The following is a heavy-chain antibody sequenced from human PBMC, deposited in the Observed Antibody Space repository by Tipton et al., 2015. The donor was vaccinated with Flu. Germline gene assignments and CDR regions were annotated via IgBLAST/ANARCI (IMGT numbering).Heavy chain of an antibody. V-gene: IGHV4-61*02. CDR3: ARDYGGHIYY. Sequence: TLSLTCTVSGGSTSSGSYYWSWIRQPAGKGLEWIGRIYTSGSTNYNPSLKSRVTISVDTSKNQFSLKLSSVTAADTAVYYCARDYGGHIYYWGQGTLVTVSS. CDR2: IYTSGST. D-gene: IGHD2-21*01. CDR1: GGSTSSGSYY. J-gene: IGHJ4*02.